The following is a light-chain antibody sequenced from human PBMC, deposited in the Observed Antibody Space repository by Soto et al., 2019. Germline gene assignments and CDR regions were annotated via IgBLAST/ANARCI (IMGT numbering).Light chain of an antibody. CDR2: ASS. CDR3: QQLNSYPLS. Sequence: DIQLTQSPSFLSASVGDRATITCRASQGISSYLARYQQKPGKAPKLLIYASSTLQSGVPSRFSGSGSGTDFTLTISSLQPEDVATYYCQQLNSYPLSFGGGTKVEIK. CDR1: QGISSY. V-gene: IGKV1-9*01. J-gene: IGKJ4*01.